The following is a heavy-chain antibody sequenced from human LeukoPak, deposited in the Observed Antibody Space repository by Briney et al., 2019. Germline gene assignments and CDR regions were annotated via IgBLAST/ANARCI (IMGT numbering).Heavy chain of an antibody. V-gene: IGHV4-59*01. Sequence: SETLSLTCTVSGGSISSYYWSWIRQPPGKGLEWIGYIYYSGSTNYNPPLKSRVTILVDTSKNQFSLKLSSVTAADTAVYYCARVVPAAIFSGYYFDYWGQGTLVTVSS. CDR2: IYYSGST. J-gene: IGHJ4*02. CDR1: GGSISSYY. D-gene: IGHD2-2*01. CDR3: ARVVPAAIFSGYYFDY.